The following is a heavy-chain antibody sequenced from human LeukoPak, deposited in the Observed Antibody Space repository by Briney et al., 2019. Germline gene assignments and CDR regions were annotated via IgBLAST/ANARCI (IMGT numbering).Heavy chain of an antibody. CDR1: GGSFSGYY. CDR2: ISHSGST. J-gene: IGHJ6*03. V-gene: IGHV4-34*01. Sequence: SETLSLTCAVYGGSFSGYYWTWIRQPPGKGLEWIGEISHSGSTKYNPSLKSRVTISVDTSKNQFSLKLNSVTAADTAVYYCARDANENYYGSGSHYYYYYMDVWGKGTTVTVSS. D-gene: IGHD3-10*01. CDR3: ARDANENYYGSGSHYYYYYMDV.